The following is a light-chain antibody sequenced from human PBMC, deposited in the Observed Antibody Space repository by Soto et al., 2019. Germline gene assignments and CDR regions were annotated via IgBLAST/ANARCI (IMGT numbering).Light chain of an antibody. V-gene: IGKV3-20*01. Sequence: EIVLTQSPGTLSLSPGERATLSCRASQSVSGSYLAWYQQKPGQAPRLLIYGASSRATGIPDRFSGSGSGTDFTITISRLEPEDFEVYYCQQYGSSAWTFGQGTKVEIK. CDR3: QQYGSSAWT. J-gene: IGKJ1*01. CDR2: GAS. CDR1: QSVSGSY.